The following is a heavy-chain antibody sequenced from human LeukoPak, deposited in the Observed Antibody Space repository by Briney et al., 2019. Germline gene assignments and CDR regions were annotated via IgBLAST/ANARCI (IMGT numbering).Heavy chain of an antibody. V-gene: IGHV1-2*02. J-gene: IGHJ5*02. D-gene: IGHD6-19*01. CDR2: INPNSGGT. Sequence: ASVKVSCKASGYTFTGYYMHWVRQAPGQGLEGMGWINPNSGGTNYAQKFQGRVTMTRDTYISTAYMVQRGLRSDDTDVYDCASDSRYSSGWYIWFDPWGQGTLVTVSS. CDR1: GYTFTGYY. CDR3: ASDSRYSSGWYIWFDP.